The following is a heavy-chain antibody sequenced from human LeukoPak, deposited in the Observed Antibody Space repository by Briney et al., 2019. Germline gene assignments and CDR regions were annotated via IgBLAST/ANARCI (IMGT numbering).Heavy chain of an antibody. CDR1: GYSFTTYW. CDR2: IYPGDSDT. D-gene: IGHD4/OR15-4a*01. Sequence: NHGESLKISCKGSGYSFTTYWIGWVRQMPRKGLEWMGIIYPGDSDTRYSPSFQGQVTISADRSISTAYLQWSSLKASDTAMYYCARGFYGGYYYYYYMDVWGKGTTVTVSS. CDR3: ARGFYGGYYYYYYMDV. V-gene: IGHV5-51*01. J-gene: IGHJ6*03.